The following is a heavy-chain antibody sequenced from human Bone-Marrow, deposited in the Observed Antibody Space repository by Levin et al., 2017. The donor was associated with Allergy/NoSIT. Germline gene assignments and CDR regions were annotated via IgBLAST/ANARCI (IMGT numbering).Heavy chain of an antibody. CDR3: AKDRSNSWTVDF. V-gene: IGHV3-30*09. CDR1: GFTFSVSY. Sequence: GGSLRLSCAASGFTFSVSYMHWVRQARGKGLEWVAIISEDGSKKYYADSVKGRFATSRDNSRNTLYLQMNSLRTEDTAVYYCAKDRSNSWTVDFWGQGTLVTVSS. CDR2: ISEDGSKK. D-gene: IGHD3/OR15-3a*01. J-gene: IGHJ4*02.